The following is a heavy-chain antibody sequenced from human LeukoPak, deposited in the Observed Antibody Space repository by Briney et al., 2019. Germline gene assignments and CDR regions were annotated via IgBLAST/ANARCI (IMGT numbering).Heavy chain of an antibody. J-gene: IGHJ4*02. D-gene: IGHD2-15*01. CDR3: ARDKVDCSSGSCYSLGFGY. Sequence: APVKVSCKASGGTFSSYAIGWVRQAPGQGLEWMGGIIPIFGTANYAQKFQGRVTITTDESTSTAYMELSSLRSEDTAVYYCARDKVDCSSGSCYSLGFGYWGQGTLVTVSS. CDR2: IIPIFGTA. V-gene: IGHV1-69*05. CDR1: GGTFSSYA.